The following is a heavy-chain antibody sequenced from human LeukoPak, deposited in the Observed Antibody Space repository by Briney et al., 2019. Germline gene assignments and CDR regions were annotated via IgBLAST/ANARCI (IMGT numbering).Heavy chain of an antibody. D-gene: IGHD4-17*01. Sequence: GGSLRLSCAASEFTFSSYAMHWVRQAPGKGLEWVAVISYDGSNKYYADSVKGRFTISRDNSKNTLYLQMNSLRAEDTAVYYCARAPGDYYFDYWGQGTLVTVTS. CDR1: EFTFSSYA. V-gene: IGHV3-30*01. CDR2: ISYDGSNK. CDR3: ARAPGDYYFDY. J-gene: IGHJ4*02.